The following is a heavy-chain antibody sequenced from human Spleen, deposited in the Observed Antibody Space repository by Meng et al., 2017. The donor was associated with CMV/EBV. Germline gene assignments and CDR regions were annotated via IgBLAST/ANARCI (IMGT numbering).Heavy chain of an antibody. J-gene: IGHJ6*02. CDR3: ARRDRAAAAYYYYAMDV. CDR1: GSTFNNYD. CDR2: ITAYKGNT. D-gene: IGHD6-13*01. Sequence: ASVKVSCKASGSTFNNYDITWVRQAPGQGLEWMGWITAYKGNTNYAQNLRGRVSMTTDTSTSIAYMELRSLRSDDTAIYYCARRDRAAAAYYYYAMDVWGQGTTVTVSS. V-gene: IGHV1-18*01.